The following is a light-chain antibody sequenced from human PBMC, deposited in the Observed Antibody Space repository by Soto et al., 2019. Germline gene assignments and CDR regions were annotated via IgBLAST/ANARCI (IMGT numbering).Light chain of an antibody. V-gene: IGLV2-14*01. Sequence: QSALTQPASVSGSPGQSITISCTGTSSDVGGYNYVSWYQQHQGKAPKLMIYEVTNRPSGVSNRFSGSKSGNTASLPISGLQAEDEADYYCSSYTSSSSPYVFGTGTKLTVL. J-gene: IGLJ1*01. CDR2: EVT. CDR3: SSYTSSSSPYV. CDR1: SSDVGGYNY.